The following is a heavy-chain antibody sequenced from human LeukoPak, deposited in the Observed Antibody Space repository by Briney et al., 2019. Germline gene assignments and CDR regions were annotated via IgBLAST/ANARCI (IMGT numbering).Heavy chain of an antibody. CDR2: IYYSGST. CDR3: VRPNVLTEGEAFDI. D-gene: IGHD3-16*01. CDR1: GGSISSYY. V-gene: IGHV4-59*08. J-gene: IGHJ3*02. Sequence: SETLSLTCTVSGGSISSYYWSWIRQPPGRGLEWIGYIYYSGSTNYNPSLKSRVTISVDTSKNQFSLKLSSVTAADTAVYYCVRPNVLTEGEAFDIRGQGTLVTVSS.